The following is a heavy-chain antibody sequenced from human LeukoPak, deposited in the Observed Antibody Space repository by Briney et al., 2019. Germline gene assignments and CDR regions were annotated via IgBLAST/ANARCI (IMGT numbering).Heavy chain of an antibody. J-gene: IGHJ4*02. Sequence: PSETLSLTCTVSGGSISRGGYYWSWIRQHPGKGLEWIGFIYHSGSTYYNPSLKSRVTISVDTPKNQFSLKLSSVTAADTAVYFCARDSVDTAFDYWGQGTLVTVSS. CDR1: GGSISRGGYY. CDR3: ARDSVDTAFDY. CDR2: IYHSGST. V-gene: IGHV4-31*03. D-gene: IGHD5-18*01.